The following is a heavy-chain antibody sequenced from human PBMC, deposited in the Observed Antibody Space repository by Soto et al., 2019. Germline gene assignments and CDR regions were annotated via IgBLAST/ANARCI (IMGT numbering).Heavy chain of an antibody. Sequence: QVRLQESGPGLVKPSQTLSLTCSVSGDSINTGGYYWLWIRQRPGKGLEWIGYIYNGGITHFDPSLRSRVSMSMDTSTNHFSLRLSSVSAADTAVYYCASRTLFTNPDRDYGLDVWGHGTTVTVS. J-gene: IGHJ6*02. CDR1: GDSINTGGYY. CDR3: ASRTLFTNPDRDYGLDV. CDR2: IYNGGIT. D-gene: IGHD2-8*01. V-gene: IGHV4-31*03.